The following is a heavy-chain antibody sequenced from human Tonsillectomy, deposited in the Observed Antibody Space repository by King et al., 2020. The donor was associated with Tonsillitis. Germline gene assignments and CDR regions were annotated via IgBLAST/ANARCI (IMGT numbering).Heavy chain of an antibody. J-gene: IGHJ4*02. Sequence: VQLVESGGGLVQPGGSLRLSCVASGFSLNYYWMTWARQAPGKGLEWVANIRQDGGGKVYMDSVRGRFTISRDNVENSLYLQMNSLRAEDTAVYYCVGGPSWEDNGANWGLGTHVTVSS. CDR2: IRQDGGGK. V-gene: IGHV3-7*03. CDR1: GFSLNYYW. CDR3: VGGPSWEDNGAN. D-gene: IGHD4-17*01.